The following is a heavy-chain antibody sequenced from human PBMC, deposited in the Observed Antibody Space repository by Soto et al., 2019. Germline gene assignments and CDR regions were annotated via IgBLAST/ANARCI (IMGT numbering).Heavy chain of an antibody. CDR1: GFTFSSYW. Sequence: EVQLVESGGGLVQPGESLRLSCAASGFTFSSYWMHWVRQSPGNGLVWVSRMNSDGSSTSYAGSVRGRFTISRDNAKNTMYLQMNSLRAEDTAVYYCVRTSLVVAAATREDYWGQGTLVTVSS. V-gene: IGHV3-74*01. CDR2: MNSDGSST. J-gene: IGHJ4*02. D-gene: IGHD2-15*01. CDR3: VRTSLVVAAATREDY.